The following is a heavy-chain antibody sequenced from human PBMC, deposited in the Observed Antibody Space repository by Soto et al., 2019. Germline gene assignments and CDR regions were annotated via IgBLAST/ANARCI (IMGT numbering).Heavy chain of an antibody. CDR2: ISGSGGST. CDR1: GVTFSSYA. D-gene: IGHD1-1*01. V-gene: IGHV3-23*01. CDR3: AKGGSPRPKAFDY. J-gene: IGHJ4*02. Sequence: PGGSLRLSCAASGVTFSSYAMSWARQAPGKGLEWVSAISGSGGSTYYADSVKGRFTISRDNSKNTLYLQMNSLRAEDTAVYYCAKGGSPRPKAFDYWGQGTLVTVSS.